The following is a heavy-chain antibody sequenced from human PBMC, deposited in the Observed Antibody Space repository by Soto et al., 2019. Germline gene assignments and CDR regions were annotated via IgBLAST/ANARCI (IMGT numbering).Heavy chain of an antibody. D-gene: IGHD3-22*01. CDR1: GGSVSSGGYY. J-gene: IGHJ3*02. Sequence: PSETLSLTCTVSGGSVSSGGYYWSWIRQPPGKGLEWIGYIYYSGSTNYNPSLKSRVTISVDTSKNQFSLKLSSVTAADTAVYYCAREYYYDSSGYYLESAHDAFDIWGQGTMVTVSS. CDR2: IYYSGST. CDR3: AREYYYDSSGYYLESAHDAFDI. V-gene: IGHV4-61*08.